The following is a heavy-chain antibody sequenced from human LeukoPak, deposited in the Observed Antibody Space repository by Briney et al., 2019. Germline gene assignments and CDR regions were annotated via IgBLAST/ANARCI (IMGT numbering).Heavy chain of an antibody. D-gene: IGHD3-9*01. CDR3: ARYSSDILTGCYHF. CDR2: INPNSGRT. CDR1: GYTFNDYY. J-gene: IGHJ4*02. V-gene: IGHV1-2*02. Sequence: ASVKVSCKTSGYTFNDYYLHWVRQAPGQGLEWMGWINPNSGRTNYAQKCQGRVTLTTDTSISTAYMELSSLISGDTALDYCARYSSDILTGCYHFWGQGTLVTVSS.